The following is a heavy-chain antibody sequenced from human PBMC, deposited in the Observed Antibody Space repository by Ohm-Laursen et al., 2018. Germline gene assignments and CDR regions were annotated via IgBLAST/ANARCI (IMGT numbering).Heavy chain of an antibody. Sequence: SETLSLTCTVSGGSISSYYWSWIRQPPGKGLEWIGYIYYSGSTNYNPSLKSRATISVDTSKNQFSLKLSSVTAADTAVYYCARVPRYCSSTSCSDKYYYYYYGMDVWGQGTTVTVSS. V-gene: IGHV4-59*01. CDR3: ARVPRYCSSTSCSDKYYYYYYGMDV. CDR1: GGSISSYY. CDR2: IYYSGST. D-gene: IGHD2-2*01. J-gene: IGHJ6*02.